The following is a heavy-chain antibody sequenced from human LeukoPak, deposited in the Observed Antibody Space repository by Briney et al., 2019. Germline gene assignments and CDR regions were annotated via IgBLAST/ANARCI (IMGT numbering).Heavy chain of an antibody. J-gene: IGHJ4*02. Sequence: ASVKVSCKASGYTFTSYGINWVRQAPGQGLEWMGWISTYNGNTNYAPKLQGRVTMTTDTSTSTAYMELRSLRSDDTAVYYCARASCSSTSCYIYDYWGQGTLVTVSS. V-gene: IGHV1-18*01. CDR3: ARASCSSTSCYIYDY. CDR1: GYTFTSYG. CDR2: ISTYNGNT. D-gene: IGHD2-2*02.